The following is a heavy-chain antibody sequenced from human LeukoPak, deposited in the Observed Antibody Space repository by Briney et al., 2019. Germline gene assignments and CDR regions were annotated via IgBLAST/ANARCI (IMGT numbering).Heavy chain of an antibody. CDR3: ARSQDVDVVTTHRPFDI. Sequence: SGTLSLTCAVSGGSISSTNWWNWVRQPPGKGLEWIGEIYHSGSTNYNPSLKSRVTISVDKSKNQSSLKLTSVTAADTALYYCARSQDVDVVTTHRPFDIWGQGTVVTVSS. CDR2: IYHSGST. J-gene: IGHJ3*02. V-gene: IGHV4-4*02. CDR1: GGSISSTNW. D-gene: IGHD5-12*01.